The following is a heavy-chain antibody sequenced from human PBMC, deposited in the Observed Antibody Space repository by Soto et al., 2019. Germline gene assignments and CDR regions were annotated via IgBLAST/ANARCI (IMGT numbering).Heavy chain of an antibody. CDR3: ARLPYSYYYYYYMDV. V-gene: IGHV4-39*01. Sequence: SETLSLTCTVSGGSISSSSYYCGWIRQPPGKGLGWIGSIYYSGSTYYNPSLKSRVTISVDTSKNQFSLKLSSVTAADTAVYYCARLPYSYYYYYYMDVWGKGTTDTVSS. CDR2: IYYSGST. D-gene: IGHD3-16*01. J-gene: IGHJ6*03. CDR1: GGSISSSSYY.